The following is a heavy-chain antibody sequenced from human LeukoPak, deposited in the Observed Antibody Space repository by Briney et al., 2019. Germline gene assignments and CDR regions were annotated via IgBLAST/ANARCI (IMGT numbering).Heavy chain of an antibody. Sequence: VASVKVSCTASGYTFTGYYMHWVRQAPGQGLEWMGWINPNSGGTNYAQKFQGRVTMTRDTAISTAYMELSRLRSDDTAVYYCARGKAVTPYYYYYGMDVWGQGTTVTVSS. CDR1: GYTFTGYY. CDR3: ARGKAVTPYYYYYGMDV. V-gene: IGHV1-2*02. CDR2: INPNSGGT. J-gene: IGHJ6*02. D-gene: IGHD4-4*01.